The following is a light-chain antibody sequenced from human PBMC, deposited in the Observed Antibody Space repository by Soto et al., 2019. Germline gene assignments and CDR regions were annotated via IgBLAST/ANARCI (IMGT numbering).Light chain of an antibody. Sequence: DIQMTQSPSSLSASVGDRVTITCRASQGISDYLAWYQQKPGKVPKLLIYAASTLQSGVPSRFSGSGSRTEVTLTISSLQPEYVATYYCQTYNSAPYTFGQGTKLEIK. CDR2: AAS. J-gene: IGKJ2*01. V-gene: IGKV1-27*01. CDR1: QGISDY. CDR3: QTYNSAPYT.